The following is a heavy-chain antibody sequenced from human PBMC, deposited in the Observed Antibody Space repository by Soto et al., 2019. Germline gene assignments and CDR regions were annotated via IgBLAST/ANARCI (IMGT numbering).Heavy chain of an antibody. D-gene: IGHD4-4*01. CDR2: IYSGGST. Sequence: CAASGFTVSSNYMSWVRQAPGKGLEWVSVIYSGGSTYYADSMKGRFTISRDNSKNTLYFQMNNLRAEDTAVYYCARVSSSNFYYYGMDVW. V-gene: IGHV3-53*01. J-gene: IGHJ6*01. CDR1: GFTVSSNY. CDR3: ARVSSSNFYYYGMDV.